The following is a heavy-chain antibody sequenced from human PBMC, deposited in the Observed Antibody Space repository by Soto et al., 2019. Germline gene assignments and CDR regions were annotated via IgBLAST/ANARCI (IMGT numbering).Heavy chain of an antibody. D-gene: IGHD2-2*01. V-gene: IGHV1-69*02. CDR3: ASLSRYQLLFLDAFDI. J-gene: IGHJ3*02. CDR2: IIPILGIA. CDR1: GGTFSSYT. Sequence: ASVKVSCKASGGTFSSYTISWVRQAPGQGLEWMGRIIPILGIANYAQKFQGRVTITADKSTSTAYMELSSLRSEDTAVYYCASLSRYQLLFLDAFDIWGQGTMVTVSS.